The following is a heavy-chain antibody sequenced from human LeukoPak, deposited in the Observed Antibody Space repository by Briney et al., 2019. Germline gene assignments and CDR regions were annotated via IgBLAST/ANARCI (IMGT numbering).Heavy chain of an antibody. D-gene: IGHD2-8*01. V-gene: IGHV4-59*08. J-gene: IGHJ5*01. CDR2: IHYSGSS. CDR1: GDSISSFY. CDR3: ALAPNSNWFDF. Sequence: PSETLSLTCSVSGDSISSFYWNWIRQSPGKGLEWIGNIHYSGSSNYNPSLKSRVTISIDTSRKQFFLKLSSVTAAGTAVYYCALAPNSNWFDFWGQGTLVTVSS.